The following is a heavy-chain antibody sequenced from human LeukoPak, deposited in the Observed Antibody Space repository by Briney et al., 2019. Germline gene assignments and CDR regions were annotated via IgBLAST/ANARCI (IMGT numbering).Heavy chain of an antibody. CDR2: INPISGGT. CDR3: ARYHYGAGSYFDY. V-gene: IGHV1-2*02. Sequence: SVKVSCKACGYSFTGYYMQGVGQAPGQGGEGMGCINPISGGTNYAQKFPGRVTMTRDPSSSTAYIELSRRTSDDTAVHYCARYHYGAGSYFDYWDQGTLVTVSS. CDR1: GYSFTGYY. D-gene: IGHD3-10*01. J-gene: IGHJ4*01.